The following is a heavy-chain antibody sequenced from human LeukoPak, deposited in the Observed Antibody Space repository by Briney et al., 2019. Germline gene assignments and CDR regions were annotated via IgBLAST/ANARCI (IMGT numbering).Heavy chain of an antibody. D-gene: IGHD1-14*01. J-gene: IGHJ4*02. Sequence: SQTLSLTCAVSGGSISSGDYYWSWIRQPPGKGLEWIGYIYYSGSTYYNPSLKSRVTISVDTSKNQFSLKLSSVTAADTAVYYCARGPPVTPIDYWGQGTLVTVSS. CDR2: IYYSGST. V-gene: IGHV4-30-4*01. CDR1: GGSISSGDYY. CDR3: ARGPPVTPIDY.